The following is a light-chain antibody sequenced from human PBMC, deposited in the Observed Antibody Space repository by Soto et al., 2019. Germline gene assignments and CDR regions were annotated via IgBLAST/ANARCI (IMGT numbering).Light chain of an antibody. CDR2: GAS. V-gene: IGKV3-20*01. J-gene: IGKJ1*01. Sequence: EIVLTQSPGTLSLTPGERATLSCRASQSVSSTFLAWYQQKPGQAPKVLIYGASTRATGIPVRFSGSGSGTDFTLTISRLEPEDFAMYYCQQYESSRTFGQGTKVEMK. CDR3: QQYESSRT. CDR1: QSVSSTF.